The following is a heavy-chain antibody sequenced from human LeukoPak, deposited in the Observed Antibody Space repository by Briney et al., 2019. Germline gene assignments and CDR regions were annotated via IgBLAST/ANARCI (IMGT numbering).Heavy chain of an antibody. D-gene: IGHD4-17*01. CDR2: IRYDGSNK. V-gene: IGHV3-30*02. J-gene: IGHJ4*02. CDR3: AKVNDYGDYVSFDY. Sequence: GGSLRLSCAASGFTFSSYGMHWVRQAPGRGLEWVAFIRYDGSNKYYADSVKGRFTISRDNSKNTLYLQMNSLRAEDTAVYYCAKVNDYGDYVSFDYWGQGTLVTVSS. CDR1: GFTFSSYG.